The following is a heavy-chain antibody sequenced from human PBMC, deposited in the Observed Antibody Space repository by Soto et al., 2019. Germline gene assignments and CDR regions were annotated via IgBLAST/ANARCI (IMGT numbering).Heavy chain of an antibody. V-gene: IGHV4-34*01. J-gene: IGHJ5*02. D-gene: IGHD3-3*01. CDR1: GGSFSGYF. CDR2: VNDRGSR. Sequence: ETLSLTCGVYGGSFSGYFWSWLRQSPGKGLEWLAEVNDRGSRNYNPFLRGRLTISLDTSKNQFSLRLSSVTSADTAVYYCARGLAPTIFGTVPTPNWFDPWGQGTQVTVSS. CDR3: ARGLAPTIFGTVPTPNWFDP.